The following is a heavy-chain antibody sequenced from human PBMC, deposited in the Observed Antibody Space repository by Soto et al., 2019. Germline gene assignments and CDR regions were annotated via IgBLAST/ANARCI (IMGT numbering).Heavy chain of an antibody. Sequence: QVQLVQSGAEVKKPGASVKVSCKASGYTFTSYAIHWVRQAPGQRLEWMGWINAGNGNTKYSQNFQGRVTITRDTSASTAYMELSSLRSEDTAVYYCARGLTMVRGVILDAFDIWGQGTMVTVSS. D-gene: IGHD3-10*01. J-gene: IGHJ3*02. CDR3: ARGLTMVRGVILDAFDI. CDR1: GYTFTSYA. CDR2: INAGNGNT. V-gene: IGHV1-3*01.